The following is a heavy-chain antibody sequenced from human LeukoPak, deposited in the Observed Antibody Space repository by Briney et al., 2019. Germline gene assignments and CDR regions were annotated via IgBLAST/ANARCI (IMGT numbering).Heavy chain of an antibody. V-gene: IGHV3-21*04. J-gene: IGHJ6*03. D-gene: IGHD2-21*01. Sequence: GGSLRLSCAASGFTFSSYSMNWVRQAPGKGLEWVSLISSSSSYIYYADSVKGRFTISRDNAKNSLYLQMNSLRAEDTALYYCARAVGDSLDYYMDVWGKGTTVTVSS. CDR2: ISSSSSYI. CDR1: GFTFSSYS. CDR3: ARAVGDSLDYYMDV.